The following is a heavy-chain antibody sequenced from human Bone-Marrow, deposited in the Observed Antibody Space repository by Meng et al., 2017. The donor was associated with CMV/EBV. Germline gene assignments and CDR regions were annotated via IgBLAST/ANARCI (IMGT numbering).Heavy chain of an antibody. CDR3: ARGSGANLGYFDY. V-gene: IGHV1-46*01. D-gene: IGHD1-26*01. Sequence: ASVKVSCKASGYTFTGYHIHWVRQAPGQGLEWMGIINPSGGSTSYAQKFQGRVTMTRDTSTSTVYMELSSLRSEDTAVYYCARGSGANLGYFDYWGQGTLVTVSS. CDR2: INPSGGST. J-gene: IGHJ4*02. CDR1: GYTFTGYH.